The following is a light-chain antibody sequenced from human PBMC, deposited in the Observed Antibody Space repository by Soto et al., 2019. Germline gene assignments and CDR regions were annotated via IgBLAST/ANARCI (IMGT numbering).Light chain of an antibody. CDR3: QQYGTSPYT. Sequence: EIVLTQSPGTLSLSPGERATLSCRASQSVSSSYLAWYQQKPGQAPSLLIYGASSRAPGIPDRFSGSGSGTDFTLTISRLEPEDFAVYYCQQYGTSPYTFGQGTKLDIK. CDR1: QSVSSSY. J-gene: IGKJ2*01. CDR2: GAS. V-gene: IGKV3-20*01.